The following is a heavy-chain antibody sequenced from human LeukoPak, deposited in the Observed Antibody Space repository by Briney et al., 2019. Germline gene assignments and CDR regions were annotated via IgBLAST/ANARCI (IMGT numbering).Heavy chain of an antibody. D-gene: IGHD5-18*01. J-gene: IGHJ4*02. CDR2: IYHSGST. Sequence: TSETLSLTCTVSGYSISSGYYWGWIRQPPGKGLEWIGSIYHSGSTYYNPSLKSRVTISVDTSKNQFSLKLSSVTAADTAVYYCARARYSYGYVYYFDYWGQGTLVTVSS. CDR3: ARARYSYGYVYYFDY. V-gene: IGHV4-38-2*02. CDR1: GYSISSGYY.